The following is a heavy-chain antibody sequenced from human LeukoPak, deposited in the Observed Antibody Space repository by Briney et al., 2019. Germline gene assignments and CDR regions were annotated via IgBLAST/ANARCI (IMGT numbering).Heavy chain of an antibody. V-gene: IGHV4-39*01. CDR1: GGSISSSSYY. D-gene: IGHD2-8*01. Sequence: SETLSLTCTVSGGSISSSSYYWGWIRQPPGKGLEWIGSIYYSGSTYYNPSLKSRVTISVDTSKKQFSLKLSSVTAADTAVYYCARGREVGEDIVLMVYQYYFDYWGQGTLVTVSS. J-gene: IGHJ4*02. CDR3: ARGREVGEDIVLMVYQYYFDY. CDR2: IYYSGST.